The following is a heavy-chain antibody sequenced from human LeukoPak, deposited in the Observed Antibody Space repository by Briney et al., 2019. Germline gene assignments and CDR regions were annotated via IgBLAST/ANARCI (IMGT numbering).Heavy chain of an antibody. CDR3: ARVRASTTIFGVVRGNWFDP. V-gene: IGHV3-66*02. J-gene: IGHJ5*02. Sequence: GGSLRLSCAASGFTVSSNYMSWVRQAPEKGLEWVSVIYSGGSTYYADSVKGRFTISRDNSKNTLYLQMNSLRAEDTAVYYCARVRASTTIFGVVRGNWFDPWGQGTLVTVSS. CDR1: GFTVSSNY. D-gene: IGHD3-3*01. CDR2: IYSGGST.